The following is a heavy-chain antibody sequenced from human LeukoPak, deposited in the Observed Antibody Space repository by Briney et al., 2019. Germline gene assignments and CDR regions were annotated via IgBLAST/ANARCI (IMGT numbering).Heavy chain of an antibody. D-gene: IGHD6-19*01. CDR1: GYSISSGYF. CDR2: IYHSGST. CDR3: ARDHEQWLVPYFDY. Sequence: SETLSLTCTVSGYSISSGYFWAWIRQPPGKGLEWIGSIYHSGSTYYNPSLKSRVTISVDTSKNHFSLKLSSVTAADTAVYYCARDHEQWLVPYFDYWGQGTLVTVSS. J-gene: IGHJ4*02. V-gene: IGHV4-38-2*02.